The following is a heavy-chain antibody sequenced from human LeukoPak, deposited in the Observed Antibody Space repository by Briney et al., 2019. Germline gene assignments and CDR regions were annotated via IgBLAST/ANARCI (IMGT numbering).Heavy chain of an antibody. V-gene: IGHV4-59*01. J-gene: IGHJ4*02. CDR1: GGSFSSYY. D-gene: IGHD1-26*01. CDR2: IYDSGST. Sequence: SETLSLTCTVSGGSFSSYYWSWIRQPPGKGLEWIGYIYDSGSTNYNPSLKSRVTISVDTSKNRFSLRLRSVTAADTAVYYCARTVGASWDLFDCWGQGTLVTVSS. CDR3: ARTVGASWDLFDC.